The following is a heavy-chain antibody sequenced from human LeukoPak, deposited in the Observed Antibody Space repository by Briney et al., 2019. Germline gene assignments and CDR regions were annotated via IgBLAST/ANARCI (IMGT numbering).Heavy chain of an antibody. J-gene: IGHJ5*02. D-gene: IGHD3-3*01. CDR3: AREGVTIFGLVRTQTTKSPHRFDP. Sequence: ASVKVSCKASGYTFTTYHMHWVRQAPGQGLEWMGIINPSGGSTNYAQKFQGRVTVTRDMSTSTVYMELSSLRSDDTAVYYCAREGVTIFGLVRTQTTKSPHRFDPWGQGTLVTVSS. CDR1: GYTFTTYH. CDR2: INPSGGST. V-gene: IGHV1-46*01.